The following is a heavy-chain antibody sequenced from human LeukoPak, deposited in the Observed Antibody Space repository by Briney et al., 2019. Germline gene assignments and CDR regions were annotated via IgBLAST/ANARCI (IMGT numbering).Heavy chain of an antibody. CDR1: GFTLSSYS. D-gene: IGHD1-26*01. CDR2: ISSSSSTI. CDR3: AATAVSQEFDY. Sequence: GGSLRLSCAASGFTLSSYSMNWVRQAPGKGLEWVSYISSSSSTIYYADSVKGRFTISRDNAKNSLYLQMNSLRAEDTAVYYCAATAVSQEFDYWGQGTLVTVSS. V-gene: IGHV3-48*04. J-gene: IGHJ4*02.